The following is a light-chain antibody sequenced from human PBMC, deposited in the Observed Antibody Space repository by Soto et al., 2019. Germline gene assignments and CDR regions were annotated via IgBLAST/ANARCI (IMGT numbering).Light chain of an antibody. CDR2: WAS. V-gene: IGKV4-1*01. CDR3: QQYYSTLT. Sequence: DIVMTQSPDSLAVSLGERATINCKSSQSVLYSSDNNNYLAWYQQKPGQPPKLLIYWASTRDSGVPDRFSGSGAGADFTLTISSLQAEDVAVYYCQQYYSTLTFGGGTKVEIK. J-gene: IGKJ4*01. CDR1: QSVLYSSDNNNY.